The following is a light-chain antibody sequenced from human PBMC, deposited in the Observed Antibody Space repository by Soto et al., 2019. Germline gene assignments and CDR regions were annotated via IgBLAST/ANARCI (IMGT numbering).Light chain of an antibody. V-gene: IGKV1-6*01. CDR1: QGAGND. CDR3: LQDYDYPWT. Sequence: AIQMTQSPSSLSASVGDRVTVTCRASQGAGNDLGWYQHKPGKAPKLVTFAASTLQIGVTSRVSGSGSGTDFNLTISALQAEDSATYDCLQDYDYPWTVGQGTKVEVK. CDR2: AAS. J-gene: IGKJ1*01.